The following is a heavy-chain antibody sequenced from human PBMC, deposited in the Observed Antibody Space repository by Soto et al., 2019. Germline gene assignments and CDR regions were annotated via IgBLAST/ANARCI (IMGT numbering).Heavy chain of an antibody. CDR3: ARRTLYDGTSYTGAFDI. CDR2: IFPTDEK. D-gene: IGHD3-22*01. Sequence: QVTLKESGPVLVKATETLTLACTVSGFSLSNAKMGVSWIRQPPGKALEGLAHIFPTDEKFYSTSLKSRLTISKHTSTSQVILTMTNVDPVDTATYYSARRTLYDGTSYTGAFDIWGQGTMVTVSS. V-gene: IGHV2-26*01. J-gene: IGHJ3*02. CDR1: GFSLSNAKMG.